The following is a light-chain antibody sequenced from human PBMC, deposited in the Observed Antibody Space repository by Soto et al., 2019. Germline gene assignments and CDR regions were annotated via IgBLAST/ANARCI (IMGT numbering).Light chain of an antibody. CDR3: QQYGGSRWT. CDR2: GTS. J-gene: IGKJ1*01. Sequence: EIVMTQSPATLSVSPGERATLSCRASQTVTSSYFAWYQQRPGQAPRLLIYGTSSRATGIPDRFSGSGSGTDFTLTISSLDPEDFAVYYCQQYGGSRWTFGQGTKVDI. V-gene: IGKV3-20*01. CDR1: QTVTSSY.